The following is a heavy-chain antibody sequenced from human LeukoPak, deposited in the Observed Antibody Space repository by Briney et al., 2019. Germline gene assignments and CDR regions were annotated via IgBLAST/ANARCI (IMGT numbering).Heavy chain of an antibody. V-gene: IGHV1-3*01. J-gene: IGHJ3*02. CDR3: ARDNGSGSYEDDAFDI. CDR1: GYTFAGYA. D-gene: IGHD3-10*01. CDR2: INAGNGNT. Sequence: ASVKVSCKASGYTFAGYAMHWVRQAPGQRLEWMGWINAGNGNTKYSQKFQGRVTITRDTSASTAYMELSSLRSEDTAVYYCARDNGSGSYEDDAFDIWGQGTMVTVSS.